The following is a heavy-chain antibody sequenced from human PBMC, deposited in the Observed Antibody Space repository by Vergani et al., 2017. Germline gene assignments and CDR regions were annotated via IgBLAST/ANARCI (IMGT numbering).Heavy chain of an antibody. D-gene: IGHD6-6*01. CDR1: GFTFSSYA. CDR2: ISGSGGNT. J-gene: IGHJ6*03. V-gene: IGHV3-23*01. Sequence: EVQLLESGGNLIQPGGSLRLSCGASGFTFSSYAMTWVRLAPGKGLQWVSAISGSGGNTFYTDSVKGRFTISRDNSKNTLYLQMNSLRAEDTAVYYCARDRQLVPYYYYYYMDVWGKGTTVTVSS. CDR3: ARDRQLVPYYYYYYMDV.